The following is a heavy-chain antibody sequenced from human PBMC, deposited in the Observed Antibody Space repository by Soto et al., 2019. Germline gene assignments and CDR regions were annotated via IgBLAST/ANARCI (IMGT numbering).Heavy chain of an antibody. Sequence: SETLSLTCAVYGGSFNGYYWSWIRQPPGKGLEWIGEINHSGSTNYNPSLKSRVTISVDTSKNQFSLKLSPVTAADTAVYYCARVPTHLPLGYCSGGSGLPGINDFWGQGTLDTVSS. CDR1: GGSFNGYY. V-gene: IGHV4-34*01. CDR3: ARVPTHLPLGYCSGGSGLPGINDF. D-gene: IGHD2-15*01. CDR2: INHSGST. J-gene: IGHJ4*02.